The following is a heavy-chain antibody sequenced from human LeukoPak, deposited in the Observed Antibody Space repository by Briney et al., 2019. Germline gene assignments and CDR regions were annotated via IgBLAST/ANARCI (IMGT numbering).Heavy chain of an antibody. CDR3: TTDSSGYYFFDY. J-gene: IGHJ4*02. D-gene: IGHD3-22*01. CDR2: IKSKTDGGTT. CDR1: GFTFSNAW. V-gene: IGHV3-15*01. Sequence: GGSLRLSCAASGFTFSNAWMSWVRQAPGKGLEWVGRIKSKTDGGTTDYAAPVKGRFTISRDDSKNTLYLQMSSLKTEDTAVYYCTTDSSGYYFFDYWGQGTLVTVSS.